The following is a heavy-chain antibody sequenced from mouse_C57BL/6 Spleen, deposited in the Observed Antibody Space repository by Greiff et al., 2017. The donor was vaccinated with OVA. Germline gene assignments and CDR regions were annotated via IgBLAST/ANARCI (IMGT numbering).Heavy chain of an antibody. J-gene: IGHJ1*03. Sequence: VQLQQSGPELVKPGASVKISCKASGYSFTSYYIHWVKQRPGQGLEWIGWIYPGSGNTKYNEKFKGKATLTADTSSSTAYMQLSSLTSEDSAVYYGARNYYGSSYRYFDVWGTGTTVTVSS. CDR1: GYSFTSYY. CDR2: IYPGSGNT. D-gene: IGHD1-1*01. CDR3: ARNYYGSSYRYFDV. V-gene: IGHV1-66*01.